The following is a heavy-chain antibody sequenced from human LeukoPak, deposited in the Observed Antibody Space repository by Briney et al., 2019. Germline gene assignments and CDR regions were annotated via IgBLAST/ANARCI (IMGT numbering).Heavy chain of an antibody. CDR3: ASGSSYYYYMDV. Sequence: GGSLRLSCAASGFTVSSNYMSWVRQAPGKGLEGVSVIYSGGSTYYADSVKGRFTISRDNSKNTLSLQMNGLRAEDTAVYYCASGSSYYYYMDVWGKGTTVTVSS. J-gene: IGHJ6*03. V-gene: IGHV3-53*01. CDR2: IYSGGST. CDR1: GFTVSSNY.